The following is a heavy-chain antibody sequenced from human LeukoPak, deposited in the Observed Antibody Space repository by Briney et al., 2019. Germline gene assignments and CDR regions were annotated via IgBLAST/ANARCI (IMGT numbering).Heavy chain of an antibody. CDR3: ASPISGTGTVN. V-gene: IGHV3-23*01. CDR2: IGSSGGSK. J-gene: IGHJ4*02. Sequence: GGSLRLSCAASGFTFSNYGMSWVRQAPGKGLEWVSAIGSSGGSKYYTDSVKGRFTVSRDNSKNTLYLEMNSLRAEDTAVYYCASPISGTGTVNWGQGTLVTVSS. CDR1: GFTFSNYG. D-gene: IGHD6-13*01.